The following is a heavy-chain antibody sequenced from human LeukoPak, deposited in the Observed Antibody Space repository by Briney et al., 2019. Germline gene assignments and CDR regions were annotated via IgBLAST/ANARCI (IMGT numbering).Heavy chain of an antibody. V-gene: IGHV3-7*03. J-gene: IGHJ6*02. CDR1: GFTFNHFW. CDR3: ARGGGLDV. Sequence: PGGSLRLSCAASGFTFNHFWMSWIRQAPGKGLEWVAYIKKTGSETYYVDSVKGRFTISRDNAKNSLYLQMSNLRAEDTAVYFCARGGGLDVWGQGATVTVSS. D-gene: IGHD3-16*01. CDR2: IKKTGSET.